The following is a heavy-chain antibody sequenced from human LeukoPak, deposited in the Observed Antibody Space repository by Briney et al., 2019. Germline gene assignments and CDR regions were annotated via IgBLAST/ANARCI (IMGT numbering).Heavy chain of an antibody. Sequence: PSETLSLTCSVSGGSISSYYWSWIRQPPGRGLEWIGYIYYSGSTNYNPSLKSRVTISVDTSKNQFSLKLSSVTAADTAVYYCARALGYSYGYPNYYFDYWGQGTLVTVSS. J-gene: IGHJ4*02. CDR2: IYYSGST. CDR1: GGSISSYY. D-gene: IGHD5-18*01. CDR3: ARALGYSYGYPNYYFDY. V-gene: IGHV4-59*01.